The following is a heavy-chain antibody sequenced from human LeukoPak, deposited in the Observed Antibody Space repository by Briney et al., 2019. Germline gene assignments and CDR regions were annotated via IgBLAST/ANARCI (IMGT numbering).Heavy chain of an antibody. J-gene: IGHJ4*02. CDR3: ASGERNDFWSGYSFDY. CDR1: GYTFTGYY. V-gene: IGHV1-2*02. D-gene: IGHD3-3*01. Sequence: ASVKVPCKASGYTFTGYYMHWVRQAPGQGLEWMGWINPNSGGTNYAQKFQGRVTMTRDTSISTAYMELSRLRSDDTAVYYCASGERNDFWSGYSFDYWGQGTLVTVSS. CDR2: INPNSGGT.